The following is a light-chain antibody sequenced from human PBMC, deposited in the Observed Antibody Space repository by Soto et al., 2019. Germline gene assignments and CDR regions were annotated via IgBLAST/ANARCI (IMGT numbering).Light chain of an antibody. Sequence: CASSAGAVNTGYFPSWFQQRPGQAPRALIHSTFKRHPWTPARFSGSLLGGKAALTLSDVQPEDEADYYCLLFYGGAQVFGAGTKLTVL. J-gene: IGLJ2*01. V-gene: IGLV7-43*01. CDR1: AGAVNTGYF. CDR2: STF. CDR3: LLFYGGAQV.